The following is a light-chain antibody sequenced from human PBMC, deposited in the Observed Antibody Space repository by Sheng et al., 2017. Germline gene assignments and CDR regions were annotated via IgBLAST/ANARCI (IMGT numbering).Light chain of an antibody. CDR1: NLGDKY. Sequence: SYELTQPPSVSVSPGQTAIIPCSASNLGDKYVCWFQQKSAQSPVLLIYQDTKRPSGIPERFSGFNSGDRATLTISETQAMDEADYYCQVWDSSFVVFGGGTNLSVL. V-gene: IGLV3-1*01. J-gene: IGLJ2*01. CDR2: QDT. CDR3: QVWDSSFVV.